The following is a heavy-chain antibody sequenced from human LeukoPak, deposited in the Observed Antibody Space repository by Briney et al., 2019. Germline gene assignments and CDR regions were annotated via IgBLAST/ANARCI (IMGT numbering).Heavy chain of an antibody. Sequence: PSETLSLTCTVSGGSISGSSYYWGWIRQPPGKGLEWIGTIYYRGNTYYNPSLKSRVTISVDTSKNQFSLKLSSVTAADTAVYYCGLYYYDSSGYLDAFDIWGQGTMVTVSS. CDR1: GGSISGSSYY. CDR3: GLYYYDSSGYLDAFDI. V-gene: IGHV4-39*07. J-gene: IGHJ3*02. D-gene: IGHD3-22*01. CDR2: IYYRGNT.